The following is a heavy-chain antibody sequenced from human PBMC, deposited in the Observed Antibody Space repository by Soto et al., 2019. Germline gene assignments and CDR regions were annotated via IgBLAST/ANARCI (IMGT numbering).Heavy chain of an antibody. Sequence: SGPTLVNPTQTLTLTCTVSGLSLRTTGVGVGWVRQPPGKALEWLALLYWDDDKRYSPSLRSRLTIAKDTSKNQVVLTMTNMDPVDTATYYCAHSPSYCSGGSCYSGFDYWGQGTLVTVSS. J-gene: IGHJ4*02. CDR1: GLSLRTTGVG. CDR3: AHSPSYCSGGSCYSGFDY. CDR2: LYWDDDK. D-gene: IGHD2-15*01. V-gene: IGHV2-5*02.